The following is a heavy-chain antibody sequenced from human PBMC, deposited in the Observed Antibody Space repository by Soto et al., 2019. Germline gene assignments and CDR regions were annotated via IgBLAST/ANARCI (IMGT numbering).Heavy chain of an antibody. CDR1: GVYIIGHIYY. V-gene: IGHV4-39*01. D-gene: IGHD4-17*01. CDR3: ASPFYGRAFFDY. Sequence: SSEPLSLTCSVSGVYIIGHIYYRRLIPEPPGKGLEWIGSIYYSGSTYYNPSLKSRVTISVDTSKHQFFLKLSSVTAADTAVYYCASPFYGRAFFDYWGRGTLVTVSS. CDR2: IYYSGST. J-gene: IGHJ4*02.